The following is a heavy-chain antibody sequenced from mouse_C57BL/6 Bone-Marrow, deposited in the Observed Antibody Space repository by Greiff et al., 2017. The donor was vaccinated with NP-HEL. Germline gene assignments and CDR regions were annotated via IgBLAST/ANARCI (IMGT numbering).Heavy chain of an antibody. J-gene: IGHJ3*01. D-gene: IGHD2-3*01. CDR1: GYSFTSYY. V-gene: IGHV1-66*01. CDR3: ASGWLPAWFAY. Sequence: QVQLQQSGPELVKPGASVKISCKAPGYSFTSYYIHWVKQRPGQGLEWIGWIYPGSGNTKYNEKFKGKATLTADTSSSTAYMQLSSLTSEDSAVYYCASGWLPAWFAYWGQGTLVTVSA. CDR2: IYPGSGNT.